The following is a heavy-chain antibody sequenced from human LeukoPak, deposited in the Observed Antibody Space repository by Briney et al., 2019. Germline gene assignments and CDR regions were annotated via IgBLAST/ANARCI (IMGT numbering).Heavy chain of an antibody. CDR1: GYTFTSYY. D-gene: IGHD5-12*01. J-gene: IGHJ5*02. Sequence: ASVKVSCKASGYTFTSYYMHWVRQAPGQGLEWMGIINPSGGSTSYAQKFQGRVTMTRDTSTSTVYMELSSLRSEDTAVYYCARDSRGIYSGYGDGGFDPWGQGTLVTVSS. V-gene: IGHV1-46*01. CDR2: INPSGGST. CDR3: ARDSRGIYSGYGDGGFDP.